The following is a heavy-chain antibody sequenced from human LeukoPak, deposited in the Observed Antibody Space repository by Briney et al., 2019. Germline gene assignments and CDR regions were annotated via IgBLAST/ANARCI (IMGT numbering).Heavy chain of an antibody. V-gene: IGHV3-30-3*01. Sequence: GGSLRLSCAASGFAFSSYAMHWVRQAPGKGLEWVAVISYDGSNKYYADSVKGRFTISRDNAKNSLYLQMNSLRAEDTAVYYCARDLGTYYDFWSGYYPTHWGQGTLVTVSS. D-gene: IGHD3-3*01. CDR1: GFAFSSYA. J-gene: IGHJ4*02. CDR2: ISYDGSNK. CDR3: ARDLGTYYDFWSGYYPTH.